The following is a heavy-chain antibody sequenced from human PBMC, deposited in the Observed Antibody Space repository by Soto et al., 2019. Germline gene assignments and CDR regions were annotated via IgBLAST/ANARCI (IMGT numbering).Heavy chain of an antibody. CDR3: ARSRAARGNYYYGMDV. D-gene: IGHD6-6*01. J-gene: IGHJ6*02. Sequence: PSETLSLTCAVYGGSFSGYYWSWIRQPPGKGLEWIGEINHSGSTNYNPSLKSRVTISVDTSKNQFSLKLSSVTAADTAVYYCARSRAARGNYYYGMDVWGQGTTVTVSS. CDR2: INHSGST. CDR1: GGSFSGYY. V-gene: IGHV4-34*01.